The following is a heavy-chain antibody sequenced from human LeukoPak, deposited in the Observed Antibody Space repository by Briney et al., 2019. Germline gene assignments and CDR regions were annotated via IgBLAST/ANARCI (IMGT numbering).Heavy chain of an antibody. J-gene: IGHJ4*02. Sequence: GGSLRLSCAASGFTLSDYYMSWMSQAPGRGLEWVSYIDGSGSSIYYADSAKGRFTVSRDNAENSLYLQMNSLRGEDTAVYYCVRAYSRGYSDDFDYWGQGTLVTVSS. CDR3: VRAYSRGYSDDFDY. CDR2: IDGSGSSI. CDR1: GFTLSDYY. D-gene: IGHD3-22*01. V-gene: IGHV3-11*01.